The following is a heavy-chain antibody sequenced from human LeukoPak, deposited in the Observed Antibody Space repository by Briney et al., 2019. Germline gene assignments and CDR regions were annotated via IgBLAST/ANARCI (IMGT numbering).Heavy chain of an antibody. V-gene: IGHV3-33*01. J-gene: IGHJ4*02. CDR2: IWYDGSNK. D-gene: IGHD2-2*01. CDR3: ARVPHAEYCSSTSCYLAY. Sequence: SGGSLRLSCAASGFAFSSYGMHWVRQAPGKGLEWVAVIWYDGSNKYYADSVKGRFTISRDNSKNTLYLQMNSLRAEDTAVYYCARVPHAEYCSSTSCYLAYWGQGTLVTVSS. CDR1: GFAFSSYG.